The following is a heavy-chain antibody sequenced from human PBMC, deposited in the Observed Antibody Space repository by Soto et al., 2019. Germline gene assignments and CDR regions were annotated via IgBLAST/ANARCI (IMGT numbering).Heavy chain of an antibody. CDR2: IYSGGST. J-gene: IGHJ1*01. CDR1: GFTVSSNY. CDR3: ARDVYDSSGYYLEYFQH. Sequence: EVQLVESGGGLVQPGGSLRLSCAASGFTVSSNYMSWVRQAPGKGLEWVSVIYSGGSTYYADSVKGRFTISRDNSKNXLYLQMNSLRAEDTAVYYCARDVYDSSGYYLEYFQHWGQGTLVTVSS. V-gene: IGHV3-66*01. D-gene: IGHD3-22*01.